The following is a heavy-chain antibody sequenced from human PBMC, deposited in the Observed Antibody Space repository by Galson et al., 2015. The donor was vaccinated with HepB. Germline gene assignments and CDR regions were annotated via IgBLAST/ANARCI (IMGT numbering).Heavy chain of an antibody. J-gene: IGHJ6*02. CDR1: GYAFTTFS. Sequence: SVKVSCKASGYAFTTFSLIWVRQAPGQGLEWMGYTNTNTGNPTYAQGFTGRFVFSLDTSVSTAYLQISSLKVEDTAVYYCARGRHFGDTSGVGYGMDVWGQGTTVTVSS. CDR2: TNTNTGNP. CDR3: ARGRHFGDTSGVGYGMDV. V-gene: IGHV7-4-1*02. D-gene: IGHD3-10*01.